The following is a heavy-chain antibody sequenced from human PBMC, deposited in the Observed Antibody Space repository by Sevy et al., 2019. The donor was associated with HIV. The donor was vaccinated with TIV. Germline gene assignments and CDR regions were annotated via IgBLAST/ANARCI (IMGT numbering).Heavy chain of an antibody. D-gene: IGHD2-8*02. CDR1: GFTFSSYV. Sequence: GGSLRLSCTASGFTFSSYVISWVRQAPGKGLEWVSTISASGGSTYYADSVKGRFTISRDNSKKNVYLDMNSLRAEDTAIFYTVNEQTTGCIWGQGTLVTVSS. CDR3: VNEQTTGCI. J-gene: IGHJ4*02. CDR2: ISASGGST. V-gene: IGHV3-23*01.